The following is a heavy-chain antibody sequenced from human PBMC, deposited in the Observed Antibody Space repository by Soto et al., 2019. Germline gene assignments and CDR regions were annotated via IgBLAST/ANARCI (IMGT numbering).Heavy chain of an antibody. CDR3: ASRYYYDNSGYYYPYYY. D-gene: IGHD3-22*01. Sequence: EVQLVESGGGLVQPGGSLRLSCAASGFTFSNYNMNWVRQAPGKGLEWVSSISSSSSTIYYADSVKGRFTISRDNAKNSLYLQMNSLRDEDTAVYYCASRYYYDNSGYYYPYYYWGQGTLVTVSS. V-gene: IGHV3-48*02. CDR1: GFTFSNYN. CDR2: ISSSSSTI. J-gene: IGHJ4*02.